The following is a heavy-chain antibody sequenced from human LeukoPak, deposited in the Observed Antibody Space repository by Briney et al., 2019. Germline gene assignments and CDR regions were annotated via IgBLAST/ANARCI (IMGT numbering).Heavy chain of an antibody. D-gene: IGHD6-19*01. CDR2: ISAYNGNT. J-gene: IGHJ4*02. Sequence: GASVKVSCKSSGYTFTSYGISWVRQAPGQGLEWVGWISAYNGNTNYAQKLQGRGTMTTDTSTSTAYMELRSLRSDDTAVYYCARDPAPYSSGWYFDYWGQGTLVTVSS. CDR1: GYTFTSYG. CDR3: ARDPAPYSSGWYFDY. V-gene: IGHV1-18*01.